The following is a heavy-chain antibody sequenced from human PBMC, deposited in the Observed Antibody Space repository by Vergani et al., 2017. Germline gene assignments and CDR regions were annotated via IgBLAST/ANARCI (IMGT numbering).Heavy chain of an antibody. CDR3: ARDFRTKLDAFDI. D-gene: IGHD3/OR15-3a*01. V-gene: IGHV1-8*01. CDR1: GYTFTSYD. CDR2: MNPNSGNT. Sequence: QVQLVQSGAEVKKPGASVKVSCKASGYTFTSYDINWVRQATGQGLEWMGWMNPNSGNTNYAQRLQDRVTMTTDTSTSTAYMELRSLRSDDTAVYYCARDFRTKLDAFDIWGQGTMVTVSS. J-gene: IGHJ3*02.